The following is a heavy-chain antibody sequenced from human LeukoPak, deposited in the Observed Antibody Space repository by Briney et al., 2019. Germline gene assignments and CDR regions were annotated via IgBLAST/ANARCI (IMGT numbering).Heavy chain of an antibody. V-gene: IGHV1-18*04. Sequence: ASVKVSCKASGYNFFSYNITWVRQAPGIGLECMGWINPYSGNTTYPQKLRGRVTMTTDTSTSTAYMELRSLRSDDTAMYYCATTSVWTRALDSWGQGALVTVSS. CDR3: ATTSVWTRALDS. CDR2: INPYSGNT. J-gene: IGHJ4*02. CDR1: GYNFFSYN. D-gene: IGHD6-19*01.